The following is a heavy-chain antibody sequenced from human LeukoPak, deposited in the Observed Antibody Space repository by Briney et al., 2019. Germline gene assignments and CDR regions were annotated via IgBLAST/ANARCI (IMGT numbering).Heavy chain of an antibody. D-gene: IGHD4-17*01. V-gene: IGHV1-2*02. Sequence: ASVKVSCKASGCTFTGYYMHWVRQAPGQGLEWMGWINPNSGGTNYAQKFQGRVTMTRDTSISTAYMELSRLRSDDTAVYYCARSIWTVGDYASYYYGMDVWGQGTTVTVSS. J-gene: IGHJ6*02. CDR2: INPNSGGT. CDR1: GCTFTGYY. CDR3: ARSIWTVGDYASYYYGMDV.